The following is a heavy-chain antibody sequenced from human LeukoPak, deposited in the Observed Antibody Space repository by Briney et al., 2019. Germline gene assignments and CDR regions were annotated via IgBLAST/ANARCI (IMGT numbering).Heavy chain of an antibody. Sequence: PGGSLRLSCAGSGYSFDEYAMHWVRQAPGKGLEWVSGINWKSDKIGYADSVKGRFTISRDNAQNSVYLQMNSLGVEDTAVYYCARWRWQQSEFDLWGQGTLVTVSS. CDR3: ARWRWQQSEFDL. CDR1: GYSFDEYA. V-gene: IGHV3-9*01. CDR2: INWKSDKI. D-gene: IGHD5-24*01. J-gene: IGHJ4*02.